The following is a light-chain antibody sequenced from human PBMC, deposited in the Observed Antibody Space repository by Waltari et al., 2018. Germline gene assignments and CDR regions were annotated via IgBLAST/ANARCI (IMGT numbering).Light chain of an antibody. J-gene: IGKJ1*01. CDR2: KAS. CDR1: QDIGTW. V-gene: IGKV1-5*03. Sequence: IQLTQSPSPLSESVGDRVTITWRAGQDIGTWLAWYQQKPGKAPKRLVYKASRLQSGAPSRFSGSGSGTEFTLTISSLQPEDFATFYCQQFDTYPWTFGQGTKVDIK. CDR3: QQFDTYPWT.